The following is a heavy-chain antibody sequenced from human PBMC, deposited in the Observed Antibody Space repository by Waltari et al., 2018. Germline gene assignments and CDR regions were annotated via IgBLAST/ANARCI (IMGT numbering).Heavy chain of an antibody. CDR1: GFSLHTYGKR. Sequence: QVTLEESGPALVKPTQTLTLTCSVPGFSLHTYGKRVTWIRQPPGKALVWLARIDWDDEKFYNRSLESRLTISKDSSKNQVVLIVANVDPTDTATYYCARLLGPAAHWYFDLWGRGTLVTVSS. CDR2: IDWDDEK. J-gene: IGHJ2*01. CDR3: ARLLGPAAHWYFDL. D-gene: IGHD1-26*01. V-gene: IGHV2-70*04.